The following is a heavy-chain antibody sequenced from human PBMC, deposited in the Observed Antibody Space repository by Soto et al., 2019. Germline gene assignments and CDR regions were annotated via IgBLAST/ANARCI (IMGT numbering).Heavy chain of an antibody. Sequence: GESLKISCKGSGYSFTSYWIGWVRQMPGKGLEWMGIIYPGDSDTRYSPSFQGQVTISADKSISTAYLQWSSLKASDTAMYYCARQPVDYYDSSGYYNYFDPWGQGTLVTVSS. J-gene: IGHJ5*02. CDR1: GYSFTSYW. CDR3: ARQPVDYYDSSGYYNYFDP. D-gene: IGHD3-22*01. CDR2: IYPGDSDT. V-gene: IGHV5-51*01.